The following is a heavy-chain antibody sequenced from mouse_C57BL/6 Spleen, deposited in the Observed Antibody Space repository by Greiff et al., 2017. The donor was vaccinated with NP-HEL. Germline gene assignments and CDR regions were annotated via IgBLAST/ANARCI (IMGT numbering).Heavy chain of an antibody. CDR3: ARGGREVLRGYFDV. D-gene: IGHD3-1*01. CDR1: GYSFTDYN. CDR2: INPNYGTT. Sequence: VQLKQSGPELVKPGASVKISCKASGYSFTDYNMNWVKQSNGKSLEWIGVINPNYGTTSYNQKFKGKATLTVDQSSSTAYMQLNSLTSEDSAVYYCARGGREVLRGYFDVWGTGTTVTVSS. V-gene: IGHV1-39*01. J-gene: IGHJ1*03.